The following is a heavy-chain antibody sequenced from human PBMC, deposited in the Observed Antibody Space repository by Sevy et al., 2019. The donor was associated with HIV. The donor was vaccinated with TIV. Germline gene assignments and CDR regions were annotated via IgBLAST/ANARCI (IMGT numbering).Heavy chain of an antibody. J-gene: IGHJ6*02. CDR1: GYTFTSYD. CDR2: MNPNSGNT. Sequence: ASVQVSCKASGYTFTSYDINWVRQATGQGLEWMGWMNPNSGNTGYAQKFQGRVTITRNTSISTAYMELSSLRSEDTAVYYCARGSTWGLLWFGESGYGMDVWGQGTTVTVSS. D-gene: IGHD3-10*01. CDR3: ARGSTWGLLWFGESGYGMDV. V-gene: IGHV1-8*03.